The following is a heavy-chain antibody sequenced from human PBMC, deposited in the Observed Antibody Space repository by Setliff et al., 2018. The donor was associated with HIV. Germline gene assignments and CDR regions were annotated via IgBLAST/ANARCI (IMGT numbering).Heavy chain of an antibody. CDR1: RFTFSNYW. CDR3: ARILVAAAGTGFDP. V-gene: IGHV4-4*02. Sequence: GSLRLSCAASRFTFSNYWMSWVRQAPGKGLEWIGSIYYSGSANYNPSLKSRVIISIDKSKNKFSLKVSSVTAADTAVYYCARILVAAAGTGFDPWGQGILVTVSS. CDR2: IYYSGSA. J-gene: IGHJ5*02. D-gene: IGHD6-13*01.